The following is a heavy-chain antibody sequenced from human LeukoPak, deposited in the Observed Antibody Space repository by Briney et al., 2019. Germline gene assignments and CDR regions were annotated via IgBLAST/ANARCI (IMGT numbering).Heavy chain of an antibody. J-gene: IGHJ4*02. CDR3: ARDLKYSSGWSYFDY. Sequence: GGSLRLSCAASGFTFDDYGMSWVRQAPGKGLEWVSGINWSGGSTGYADSVKGRFTISRANAKNSLYLQMNSLRAEDTALYYCARDLKYSSGWSYFDYWGQGTLVTVSS. CDR1: GFTFDDYG. CDR2: INWSGGST. V-gene: IGHV3-20*04. D-gene: IGHD6-19*01.